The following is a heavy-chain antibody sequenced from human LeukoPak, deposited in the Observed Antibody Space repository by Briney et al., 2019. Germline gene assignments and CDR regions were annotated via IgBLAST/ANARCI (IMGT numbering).Heavy chain of an antibody. CDR1: GFTFSSYW. V-gene: IGHV3-7*01. D-gene: IGHD6-13*01. CDR2: IKKDGSEK. Sequence: PGGSLRLSCAASGFTFSSYWMNWVRQAPGKGLEWVAKIKKDGSEKYYVDSVKGRFTISRDNAKTSLFLQMNSLRAEDTAVYYCARWSSSIAVSGYDYWGQGTLVTVSS. J-gene: IGHJ4*02. CDR3: ARWSSSIAVSGYDY.